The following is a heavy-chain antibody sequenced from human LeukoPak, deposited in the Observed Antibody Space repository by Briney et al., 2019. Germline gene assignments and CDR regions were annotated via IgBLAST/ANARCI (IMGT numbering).Heavy chain of an antibody. J-gene: IGHJ4*02. CDR3: AREDPPSMVRGVYYFDY. Sequence: GGSLRLSCAASGFTFSSYTMNWVRQAPGKGLEWASSISSTSSDIYYADSEKGRFTISRDNAKNSLYLQMNSLRAEDTAVYYCAREDPPSMVRGVYYFDYWGQGTLVTVSS. CDR2: ISSTSSDI. V-gene: IGHV3-21*01. D-gene: IGHD3-10*01. CDR1: GFTFSSYT.